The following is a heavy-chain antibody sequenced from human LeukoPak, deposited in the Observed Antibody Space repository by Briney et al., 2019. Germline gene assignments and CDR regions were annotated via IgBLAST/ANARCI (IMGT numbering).Heavy chain of an antibody. J-gene: IGHJ4*02. V-gene: IGHV4-30-4*08. CDR2: IYYSGST. D-gene: IGHD3-3*01. Sequence: PSETLSLTCTVSGGSISSGDYYWSWIRQPPGKGLEWIGYIYYSGSTYYNPSLKSRVTISVDTSKNQFSLKLSSVTAADTAVYYCARFYDFWSGGGYWGQGTLVTVSS. CDR3: ARFYDFWSGGGY. CDR1: GGSISSGDYY.